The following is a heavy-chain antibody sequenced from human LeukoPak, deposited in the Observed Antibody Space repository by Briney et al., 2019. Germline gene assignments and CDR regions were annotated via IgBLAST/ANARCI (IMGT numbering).Heavy chain of an antibody. V-gene: IGHV3-72*01. CDR2: SRDKAHSYTT. Sequence: GGSLRLSCAASGFTFSDHYMDWVRQAPGKGLEWVGRSRDKAHSYTTEYAASVKGRFTTSRDNAKNSLYLQMNSLRAEDTAVYYCASLGGISSGWWIDYWGQGTLVTVSS. J-gene: IGHJ4*02. D-gene: IGHD6-19*01. CDR1: GFTFSDHY. CDR3: ASLGGISSGWWIDY.